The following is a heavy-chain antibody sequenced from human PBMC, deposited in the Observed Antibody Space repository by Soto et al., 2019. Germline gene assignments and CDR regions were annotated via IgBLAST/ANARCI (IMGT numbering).Heavy chain of an antibody. CDR2: ISYDGSNK. Sequence: QVQLVESGGGVVQPGRSLRLSCAASGFTFSSYAMHWVRQAPGKGLEWVAVISYDGSNKYYADSVKGRFTISRDNSKNTLNRQMNSLRAGDTAGYYGAKDFGGLAYLAYWGQGTLFTVSS. CDR1: GFTFSSYA. V-gene: IGHV3-30-3*01. D-gene: IGHD3-10*01. CDR3: AKDFGGLAYLAY. J-gene: IGHJ4*02.